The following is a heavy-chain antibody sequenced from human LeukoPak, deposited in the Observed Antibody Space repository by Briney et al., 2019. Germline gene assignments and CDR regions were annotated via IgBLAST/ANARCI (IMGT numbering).Heavy chain of an antibody. CDR2: MNPNSGNT. V-gene: IGHV1-8*01. CDR3: ARGMGSGSYSAAYYFDY. J-gene: IGHJ4*02. CDR1: AYTFTSYD. D-gene: IGHD3-22*01. Sequence: GASVTVSCTASAYTFTSYDINWVRQAPGQGLEWMGCMNPNSGNTAYAQKYQGSLHMTRNTSISTAYMELSSLRSEDAALYYCARGMGSGSYSAAYYFDYWGQGTLVSVSS.